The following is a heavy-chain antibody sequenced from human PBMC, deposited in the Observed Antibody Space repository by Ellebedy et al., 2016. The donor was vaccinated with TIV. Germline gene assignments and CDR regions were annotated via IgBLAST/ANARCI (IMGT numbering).Heavy chain of an antibody. CDR1: GGPISSYY. CDR3: AGGYSSGWTDY. J-gene: IGHJ4*02. CDR2: IYTSGST. V-gene: IGHV4-4*07. D-gene: IGHD6-19*01. Sequence: MPSETLSLTCTVSGGPISSYYWSWSRQPAGKGLEWIGRIYTSGSTNYNPSLQSRVTMSVDTSKNQFSLKLSSVTAADTAVYYCAGGYSSGWTDYWGQGTLVTVSS.